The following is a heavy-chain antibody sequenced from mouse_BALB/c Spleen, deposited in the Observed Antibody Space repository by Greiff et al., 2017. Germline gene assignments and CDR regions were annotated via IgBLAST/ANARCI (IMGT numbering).Heavy chain of an antibody. CDR3: ARGDWYFDV. CDR2: ISYSGST. J-gene: IGHJ1*01. V-gene: IGHV3-2*02. Sequence: VMLVESGPGLVKPSQSLSLTCTVTGYSITSDYAWNWIRQFPGNKLEWMGYISYSGSTSYNPSLKSRISITRDTSKNQFFLQLNSVTTEDTATYYCARGDWYFDVWGAGTTVTVSS. CDR1: GYSITSDYA.